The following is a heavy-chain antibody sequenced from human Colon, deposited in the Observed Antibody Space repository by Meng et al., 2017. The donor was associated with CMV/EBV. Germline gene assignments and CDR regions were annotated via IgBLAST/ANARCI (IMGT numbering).Heavy chain of an antibody. CDR2: SKNNANSDST. CDR3: TRGYSGIDIYAFDV. V-gene: IGHV3-72*01. J-gene: IGHJ3*01. D-gene: IGHD1-26*01. Sequence: GGSLRLSCAASGFSFSDHYMDWVRQAPGKGLEWIGRSKNNANSDSTEYAASVKGRFTISRDESKNSLHLQMNSLKTEDTAVYYCTRGYSGIDIYAFDVWGQGTMVTVSS. CDR1: GFSFSDHY.